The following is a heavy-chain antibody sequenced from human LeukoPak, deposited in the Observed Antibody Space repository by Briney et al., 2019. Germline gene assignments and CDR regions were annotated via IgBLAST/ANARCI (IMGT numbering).Heavy chain of an antibody. V-gene: IGHV4-59*02. D-gene: IGHD5-12*01. CDR3: VRDWEGYNFDI. CDR1: GGSVRSYY. Sequence: SETLSLTCTVSGGSVRSYYWSWIRQPPGEGLEWIAYIHNSGSTNYNPSLKSRVTISVDTSKNQLSLKSRSATAADTAVYYCVRDWEGYNFDIWGQGTMVTVSS. J-gene: IGHJ3*02. CDR2: IHNSGST.